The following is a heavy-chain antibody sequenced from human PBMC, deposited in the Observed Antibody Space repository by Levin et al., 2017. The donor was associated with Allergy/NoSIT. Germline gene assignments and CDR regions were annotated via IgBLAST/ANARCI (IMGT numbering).Heavy chain of an antibody. CDR3: AKDWNVAVAGTGDVDY. Sequence: GGSLRLSCAASGFTFSSYAMSWVRQAPGKGLEWVSAISGSGGSTYYADSVKGRFTISRDNSKNTLYLQMNSLRAEDTAVYYCAKDWNVAVAGTGDVDYWGQGTLVTVSS. CDR2: ISGSGGST. D-gene: IGHD6-19*01. CDR1: GFTFSSYA. V-gene: IGHV3-23*01. J-gene: IGHJ4*02.